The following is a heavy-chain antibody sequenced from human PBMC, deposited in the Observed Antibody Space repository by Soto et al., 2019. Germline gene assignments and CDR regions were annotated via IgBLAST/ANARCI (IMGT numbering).Heavy chain of an antibody. CDR2: ISAYNGNT. V-gene: IGHV1-18*01. CDR1: GYTFTSYG. D-gene: IGHD5-12*01. Sequence: QVQLVQSGAEVKKPGASVKVSCKASGYTFTSYGISWVRQAPGQGLEWMGWISAYNGNTNYAQKLQGRVTMTTDTSPSTAYMELRSLRSDDTAVYYCAPPGIRGYSGYDSDRYYYYGRDVWGQGTTVTVS. J-gene: IGHJ6*02. CDR3: APPGIRGYSGYDSDRYYYYGRDV.